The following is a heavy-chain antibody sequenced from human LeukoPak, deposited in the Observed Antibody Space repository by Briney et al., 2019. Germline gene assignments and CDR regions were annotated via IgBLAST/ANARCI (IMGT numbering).Heavy chain of an antibody. V-gene: IGHV3-23*01. CDR2: ISGSDDGT. Sequence: PGGSLRLSCAASGFTFSTYAMSWVRQIPGKGLEWVSAISGSDDGTYYADSVKGRFTISRDNSRNTVYLQMNSLRAEDTAVYYCANDLGWIQLNLGRGQGTLVTVSS. CDR3: ANDLGWIQLNLG. J-gene: IGHJ4*02. CDR1: GFTFSTYA. D-gene: IGHD5-18*01.